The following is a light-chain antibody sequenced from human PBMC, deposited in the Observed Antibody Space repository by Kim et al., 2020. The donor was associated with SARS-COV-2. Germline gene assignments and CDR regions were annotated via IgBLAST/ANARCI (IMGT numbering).Light chain of an antibody. CDR2: GKS. J-gene: IGLJ3*02. CDR3: CSRDSSGDRLV. V-gene: IGLV3-19*01. CDR1: SLRSYY. Sequence: SSELTQDPAVSVALGQTVKITCQGDSLRSYYTSWFQQKPGQAPVVVIYGKSNRPSGVPDRFSGSRSGNTASLAITGAQAEDEADYYCCSRDSSGDRLVFGRGTKLTVL.